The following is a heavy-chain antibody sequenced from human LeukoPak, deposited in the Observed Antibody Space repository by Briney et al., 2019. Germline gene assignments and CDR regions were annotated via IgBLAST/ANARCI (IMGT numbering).Heavy chain of an antibody. CDR2: IIPILGIA. CDR1: GGTFSSYA. V-gene: IGHV1-69*04. CDR3: ARDRGVAVAGSDY. J-gene: IGHJ4*02. Sequence: ASVKVSYKASGGTFSSYAINWVRQAPGQGLEWMGRIIPILGIANYAQKFQGRVTITADKSTSTAYMELSSLRSEDTAVYYCARDRGVAVAGSDYWGQGTLVTVSS. D-gene: IGHD6-19*01.